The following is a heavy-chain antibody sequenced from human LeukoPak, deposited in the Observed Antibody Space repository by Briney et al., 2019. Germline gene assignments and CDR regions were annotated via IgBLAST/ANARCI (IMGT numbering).Heavy chain of an antibody. D-gene: IGHD3-10*01. V-gene: IGHV3-11*01. Sequence: GGSLRLSCAASGFTFSDYCMSWIRQAPGKGLEWVSYISSSGGTTYYGDSVKGRFTISRDNAKNSLYLQMNSLRAEDTAFYYCARSSYYYGSGTYWLDYWGQGTLVTVSS. J-gene: IGHJ4*02. CDR2: ISSSGGTT. CDR3: ARSSYYYGSGTYWLDY. CDR1: GFTFSDYC.